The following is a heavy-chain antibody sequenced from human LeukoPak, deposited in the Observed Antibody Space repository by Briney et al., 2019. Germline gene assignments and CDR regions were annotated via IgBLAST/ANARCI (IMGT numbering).Heavy chain of an antibody. CDR1: GFTFSDFY. V-gene: IGHV3-23*01. Sequence: SGGSLRLSCAVSGFTFSDFYMSWVRQAPGKGLEWVSAISGSGGGTYYADSVKGRFTISRDNSQNTLYLQMDSLRVEDTAVYYCAKFWSGSIYWGQGTLVTVSS. J-gene: IGHJ4*02. D-gene: IGHD3-3*01. CDR3: AKFWSGSIY. CDR2: ISGSGGGT.